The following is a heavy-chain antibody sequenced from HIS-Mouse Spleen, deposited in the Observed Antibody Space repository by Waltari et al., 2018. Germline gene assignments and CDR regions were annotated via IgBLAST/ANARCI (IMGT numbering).Heavy chain of an antibody. J-gene: IGHJ4*02. CDR3: AREGDYYDSSGYRDYFDY. CDR1: GGTFSSYA. Sequence: QVQLVQSGAEVKKPGSSVKVSCKASGGTFSSYAISWVRQAPGQGLEWMGRHIPILGIANYEQRCQGRVTITADKSTSTAYMELSSLRSEDTAVYYCAREGDYYDSSGYRDYFDYWGQGTLVTVSS. CDR2: HIPILGIA. D-gene: IGHD3-22*01. V-gene: IGHV1-69*04.